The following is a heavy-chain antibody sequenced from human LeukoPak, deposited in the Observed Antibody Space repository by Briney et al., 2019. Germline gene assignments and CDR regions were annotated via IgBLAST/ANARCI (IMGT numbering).Heavy chain of an antibody. CDR3: AKDPVNYYDSSGYYYGDAFDI. CDR2: ISGSGGST. Sequence: GGSLRLSCAASGFTFSSYAMSWVRQAPGKGLEWVSAISGSGGSTYYADSVKGRFTISRDNSKHTLYLQMNSLRAEDTAVYYCAKDPVNYYDSSGYYYGDAFDIWGQGTMVTVSS. V-gene: IGHV3-23*01. D-gene: IGHD3-22*01. CDR1: GFTFSSYA. J-gene: IGHJ3*02.